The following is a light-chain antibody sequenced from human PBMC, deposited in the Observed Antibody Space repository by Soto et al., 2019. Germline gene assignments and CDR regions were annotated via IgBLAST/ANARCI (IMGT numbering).Light chain of an antibody. J-gene: IGKJ4*01. CDR3: QHRSVWPLT. CDR1: QSVSSY. Sequence: EIVLTQSPATLSLSPGERATLSCRASQSVSSYLACYQQKPGQAPRLLIYDASNRATGIPARFSGSGSGTAFALTISSLAPEDFAVYYCQHRSVWPLTFGGGTKVQSK. CDR2: DAS. V-gene: IGKV3-11*01.